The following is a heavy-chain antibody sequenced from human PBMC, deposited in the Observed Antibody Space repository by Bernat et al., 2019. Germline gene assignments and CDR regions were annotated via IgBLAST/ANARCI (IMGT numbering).Heavy chain of an antibody. V-gene: IGHV3-48*03. J-gene: IGHJ4*02. CDR1: GITFSTHE. Sequence: EVQLVESGGGLVQPGESLRLSCAVSGITFSTHEMNWVRQAPGKGLEWISYITSSGNAISYAASVKGRFTISRDNAKNSLYPPMNSLRAEDTAVYYCASGRAAYLYWGQGTLVTVSS. CDR2: ITSSGNAI. CDR3: ASGRAAYLY. D-gene: IGHD6-25*01.